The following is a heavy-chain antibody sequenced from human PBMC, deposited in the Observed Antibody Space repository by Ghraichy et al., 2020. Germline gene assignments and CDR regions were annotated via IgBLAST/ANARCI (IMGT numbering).Heavy chain of an antibody. D-gene: IGHD2-15*01. Sequence: ASVKVSCKASGYTFTGYYMHWVRQAPGQGLEWMGRINPNSGGTNYAQKFQGRVTMTRDTSISTAYMELSRLRSDDTAVYYCASHSSWVGYCSGGSCYGYGMDVWGQGTTVTVSS. J-gene: IGHJ6*02. CDR2: INPNSGGT. CDR1: GYTFTGYY. CDR3: ASHSSWVGYCSGGSCYGYGMDV. V-gene: IGHV1-2*06.